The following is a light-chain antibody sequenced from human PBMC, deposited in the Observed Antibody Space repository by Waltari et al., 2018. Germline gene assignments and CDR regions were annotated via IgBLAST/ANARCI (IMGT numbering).Light chain of an antibody. V-gene: IGLV2-23*01. J-gene: IGLJ1*01. CDR1: SRAVGGYNL. Sequence: HSALTQPAPVSGSPGQSLTISCTGTSRAVGGYNLLSWYQQHPGNPPKIMIYEDIKRPSGASNRFSGSKSANTASLTISGLQAEDEADYYCFSYAGSGIYVFGTGTKVTV. CDR2: EDI. CDR3: FSYAGSGIYV.